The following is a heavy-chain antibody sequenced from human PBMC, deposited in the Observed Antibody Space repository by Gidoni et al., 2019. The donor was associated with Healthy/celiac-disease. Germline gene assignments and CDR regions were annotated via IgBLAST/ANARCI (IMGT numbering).Heavy chain of an antibody. CDR1: GFTFSSYA. V-gene: IGHV3-30-3*01. CDR3: AREVLMVYAIIIPHYFDY. J-gene: IGHJ4*02. Sequence: QVQLVESGGGVVQPGRSLRLSCAASGFTFSSYAMHGVRQAPGKGLEWVAVISYDGSNKYYAASVKGRFTISRDNSKNTLYLQMNSLRAEDTAVYYCAREVLMVYAIIIPHYFDYWGQGTLVTVSS. CDR2: ISYDGSNK. D-gene: IGHD2-8*01.